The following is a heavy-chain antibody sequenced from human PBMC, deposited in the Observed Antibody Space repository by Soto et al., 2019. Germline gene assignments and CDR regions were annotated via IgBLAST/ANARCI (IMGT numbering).Heavy chain of an antibody. CDR1: GFTFSNAW. V-gene: IGHV3-15*07. Sequence: GGSLRLSCAASGFTFSNAWMNWVRQAPEKGLELIGRIKSKTHSGTTDYAAPVKGRFTISRDDSKNTLYLQMNSLKTEDTAVYYCTTDPPPGYGDYEGDDYSSEGTLVTDSS. D-gene: IGHD4-17*01. CDR3: TTDPPPGYGDYEGDDY. J-gene: IGHJ4*02. CDR2: IKSKTHSGTT.